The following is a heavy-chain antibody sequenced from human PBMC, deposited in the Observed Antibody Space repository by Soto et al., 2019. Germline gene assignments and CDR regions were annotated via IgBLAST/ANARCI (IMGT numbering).Heavy chain of an antibody. CDR3: AREGEDSGYIQSTPRPFDP. Sequence: SETLSLTCAVSGGSISSGGYSWSWIRQPPGKGLEWIGYIYHSGSTYYNPSLKSRVTISVDRSKNQFSLKLSSVTAADTAVYYCAREGEDSGYIQSTPRPFDPWGQGTLVTVSS. CDR1: GGSISSGGYS. J-gene: IGHJ5*02. V-gene: IGHV4-30-2*01. D-gene: IGHD5-12*01. CDR2: IYHSGST.